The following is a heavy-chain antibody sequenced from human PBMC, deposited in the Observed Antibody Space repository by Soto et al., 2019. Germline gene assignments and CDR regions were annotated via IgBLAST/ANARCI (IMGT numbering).Heavy chain of an antibody. V-gene: IGHV3-33*01. J-gene: IGHJ4*02. Sequence: QVQLVEPGGGVVQPGRSLRLSCAASGFTFSSYGMHWVRQAPGKGLEWVAVIWYDGSNKYYADSVKGRFTISRDNSKNTLYLQMNSLRAEDTAVYYCAIRSSALDYWGQGTLVTVSS. CDR2: IWYDGSNK. CDR1: GFTFSSYG. D-gene: IGHD3-22*01. CDR3: AIRSSALDY.